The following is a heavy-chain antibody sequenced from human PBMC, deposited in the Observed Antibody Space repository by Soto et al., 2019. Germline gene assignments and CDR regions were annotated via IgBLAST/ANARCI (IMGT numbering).Heavy chain of an antibody. J-gene: IGHJ3*02. V-gene: IGHV1-2*02. CDR1: GYPVTAYY. CDR2: INPATGAA. Sequence: QLHLVQSGAVVKKPGASVTVSCSASGYPVTAYYMHWVRQAPGRGLEWMGGINPATGAAKYTQTFQGRVTMTRDTSTGTVFRELGGPTSEDTAVFYCARGGGVGVAGSAAFDMWGQGTLVTVSS. D-gene: IGHD3-3*01. CDR3: ARGGGVGVAGSAAFDM.